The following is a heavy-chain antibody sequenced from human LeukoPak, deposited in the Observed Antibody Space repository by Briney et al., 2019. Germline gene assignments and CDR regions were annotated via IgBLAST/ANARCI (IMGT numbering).Heavy chain of an antibody. V-gene: IGHV3-23*01. J-gene: IGHJ4*02. D-gene: IGHD6-13*01. CDR1: GFTFSTCG. CDR2: IRGSGDNT. Sequence: GGTLRLSCAASGFTFSTCGMSWVRQAPGKGLEWVSAIRGSGDNTYHADSVKGRFTISRDNSKNTLFLQMNSLRAEDTAVYYCAKQSYISSWSNFDYWGQGTLVTVSS. CDR3: AKQSYISSWSNFDY.